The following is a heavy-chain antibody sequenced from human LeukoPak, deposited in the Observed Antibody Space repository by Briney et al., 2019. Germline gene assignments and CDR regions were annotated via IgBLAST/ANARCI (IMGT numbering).Heavy chain of an antibody. V-gene: IGHV4-39*07. J-gene: IGHJ4*02. CDR2: IYYSGST. CDR1: GGSISSSSYY. Sequence: PSETLSLTCTVSGGSISSSSYYWGWIRQPPGKGLEWIGSIYYSGSTYYNPSLKSRVTISVDTSKNQFSLKLSSVTAADTAVYYCARSWIHSNSGGYWGQGTLVTVSS. D-gene: IGHD5-18*01. CDR3: ARSWIHSNSGGY.